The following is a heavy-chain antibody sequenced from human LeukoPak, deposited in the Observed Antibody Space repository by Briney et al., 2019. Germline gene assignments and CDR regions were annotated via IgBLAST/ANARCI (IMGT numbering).Heavy chain of an antibody. Sequence: ASVTVSCKASGGTFNSYAISWVRQAPGQGLEWMGGIIPIFGTANYAQKFQGRVTITADESTSTAYMELSSLRSEDTAVYYCARDYFTMVRVVIYYLGQGTLVTVSS. CDR3: ARDYFTMVRVVIYY. CDR1: GGTFNSYA. D-gene: IGHD3-10*01. CDR2: IIPIFGTA. J-gene: IGHJ4*02. V-gene: IGHV1-69*13.